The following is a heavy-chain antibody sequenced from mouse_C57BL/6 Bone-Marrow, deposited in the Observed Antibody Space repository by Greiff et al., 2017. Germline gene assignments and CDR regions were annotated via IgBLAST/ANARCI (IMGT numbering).Heavy chain of an antibody. V-gene: IGHV1-18*01. D-gene: IGHD2-4*01. CDR1: GYTFTDYN. J-gene: IGHJ1*03. CDR3: ARSRLRPPWYFDV. CDR2: INPNNGGT. Sequence: EVQLQQSGPELVKPGASVKIPCKASGYTFTDYNMDWVKQSHGKSLEWIGDINPNNGGTIYNQKFKGKAKLTVEKSSSTAYMELRSLTSEDTAVYYCARSRLRPPWYFDVWGTGTTVTVSS.